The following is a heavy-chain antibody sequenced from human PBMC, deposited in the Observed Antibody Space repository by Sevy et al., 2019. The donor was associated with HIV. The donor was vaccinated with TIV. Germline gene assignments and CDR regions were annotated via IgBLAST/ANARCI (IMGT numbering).Heavy chain of an antibody. CDR3: ASHNYSDRSGYYYPVWFDY. Sequence: WVRQAPGKGLEWIGSIFYSGSPYYNPSLQSRLTISVDTSKNQFSLKLSSVTAADTAVYYCASHNYSDRSGYYYPVWFDYWGRGTLVTVSS. J-gene: IGHJ4*02. D-gene: IGHD3-22*01. CDR2: IFYSGSP. V-gene: IGHV4-39*01.